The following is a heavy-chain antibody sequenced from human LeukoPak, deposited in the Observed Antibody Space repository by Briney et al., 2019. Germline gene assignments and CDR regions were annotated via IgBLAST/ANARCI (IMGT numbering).Heavy chain of an antibody. V-gene: IGHV3-21*01. CDR1: GFSFSGYS. Sequence: PGGSLRLSCAASGFSFSGYSINWVRQAPGKGLEWVSSISPSSIYIYYADSLKGRFTISRDNAKNSLYLQMNSLRAEDTAVYYCARGRGCSSMSCYPDYWGQGTLVTVSS. CDR2: ISPSSIYI. CDR3: ARGRGCSSMSCYPDY. J-gene: IGHJ4*02. D-gene: IGHD2-2*01.